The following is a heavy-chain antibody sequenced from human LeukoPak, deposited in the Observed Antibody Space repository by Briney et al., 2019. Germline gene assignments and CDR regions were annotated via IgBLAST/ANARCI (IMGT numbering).Heavy chain of an antibody. Sequence: PGGSLRLSCAASGFTFSSYTMNWVRQAPGKGLEWVSSISSSSAYYADSVKGRFTISRDNAKNSLYLQMNSLRAEDTAVYYCARGMARYFDWLPIDYWGQGTLVTVSS. CDR3: ARGMARYFDWLPIDY. D-gene: IGHD3-9*01. V-gene: IGHV3-21*01. CDR1: GFTFSSYT. CDR2: ISSSSA. J-gene: IGHJ4*02.